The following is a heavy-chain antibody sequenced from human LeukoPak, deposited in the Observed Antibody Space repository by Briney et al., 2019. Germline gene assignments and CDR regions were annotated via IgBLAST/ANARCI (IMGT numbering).Heavy chain of an antibody. CDR2: IYYSGST. J-gene: IGHJ6*02. D-gene: IGHD6-19*01. CDR1: GGSISSSSYY. CDR3: ASPSSGWYWRSYYYYGMDV. V-gene: IGHV4-39*07. Sequence: PSETLSLTCTVSGGSISSSSYYWGWIRQPPEKGLEWIGSIYYSGSTYYNPSLKSRVTISVDTSKNQFSLKLSSVTAADTAVYYCASPSSGWYWRSYYYYGMDVWGQGTTVTVS.